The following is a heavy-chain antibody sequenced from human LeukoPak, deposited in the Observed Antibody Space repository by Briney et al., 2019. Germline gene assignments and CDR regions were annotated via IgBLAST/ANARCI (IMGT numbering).Heavy chain of an antibody. CDR1: GVTFSSYA. D-gene: IGHD6-13*01. Sequence: SVKVSCKASGVTFSSYAISWVRQAPGQGLEWMGGIIPIFGTANYAQKFQGRVTITADESTSTAYMELSSLRSEDTAVYYCARRIATAGTLPEWFDPWGQGTLVTVSS. V-gene: IGHV1-69*13. J-gene: IGHJ5*02. CDR3: ARRIATAGTLPEWFDP. CDR2: IIPIFGTA.